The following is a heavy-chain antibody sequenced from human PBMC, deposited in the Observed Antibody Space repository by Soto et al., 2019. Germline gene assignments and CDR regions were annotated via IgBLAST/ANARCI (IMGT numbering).Heavy chain of an antibody. CDR2: IKSRTDGGST. J-gene: IGHJ4*02. D-gene: IGHD2-2*01. V-gene: IGHV3-15*07. CDR1: GFTFSNAW. Sequence: AGSLRLSCAASGFTFSNAWINWVRQAPGKGLEWVGRIKSRTDGGSTAFAAPVKARFAISSDDSIDMVHLPMNSLKTEEQGIYYFTTDAFSTIIVVRFDTWGQGTWVTVSP. CDR3: TTDAFSTIIVVRFDT.